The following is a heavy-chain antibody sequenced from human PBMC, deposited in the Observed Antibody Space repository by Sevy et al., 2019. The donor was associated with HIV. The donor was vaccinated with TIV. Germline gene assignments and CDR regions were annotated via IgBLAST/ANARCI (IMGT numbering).Heavy chain of an antibody. CDR3: ARETERDAFDI. CDR1: GGSISSYY. CDR2: IYYSGST. V-gene: IGHV4-59*01. Sequence: SETLSLTCTVSGGSISSYYWSWIRQPPGKGLEWIGYIYYSGSTNYNPSLKSRVTISVDTSKNQFSLTLSSVTAADTAVYYCARETERDAFDIWGQGTMVTVSS. J-gene: IGHJ3*02.